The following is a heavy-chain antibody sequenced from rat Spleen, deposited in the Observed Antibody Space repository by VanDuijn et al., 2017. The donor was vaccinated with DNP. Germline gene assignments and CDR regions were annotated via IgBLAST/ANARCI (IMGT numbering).Heavy chain of an antibody. CDR1: GFTFSDYY. D-gene: IGHD1-4*01. CDR2: ITYAGGNT. J-gene: IGHJ2*01. V-gene: IGHV5-7*01. CDR3: AGRPPPTRGPFDY. Sequence: EVLLVESDGGLVQPGRSLKLSCAVSGFTFSDYYMAWVRQAPAKGLEWVATITYAGGNTYYRDSVKGRFTISRDNAKSTLYLQMDSLRSEDTATYYCAGRPPPTRGPFDYWGQGVMVTVSS.